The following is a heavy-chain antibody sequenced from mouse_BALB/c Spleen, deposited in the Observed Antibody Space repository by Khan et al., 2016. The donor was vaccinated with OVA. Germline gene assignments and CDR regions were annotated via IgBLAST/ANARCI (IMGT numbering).Heavy chain of an antibody. V-gene: IGHV1S81*02. J-gene: IGHJ3*01. CDR2: INPSDGGT. D-gene: IGHD1-1*01. CDR1: GYTFTSYY. CDR3: TRGGRSSFAY. Sequence: QVQLQQSGAELVKPGASVKLSCKASGYTFTSYYIYWVKQRPGQGLEWIGEINPSDGGTNFNEKFKSKATLTVDKSSSTVYMLLSSMTSEDSAVYYCTRGGRSSFAYWGQGTLVTVSA.